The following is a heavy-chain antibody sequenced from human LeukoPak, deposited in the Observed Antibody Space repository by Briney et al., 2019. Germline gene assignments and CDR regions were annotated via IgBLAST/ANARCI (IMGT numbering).Heavy chain of an antibody. D-gene: IGHD3-10*01. CDR2: IYPGDSDT. Sequence: GEPLKISCKGSGYSFTSYWIGWVRQMPGKGLEWMGIIYPGDSDTRYSPSFQGQVTISADKSISTAYLQWSSLKASDTAMYYCARHPSGYYGSGSYYTPPPRPSDAFDIWGQGTMVTVSS. V-gene: IGHV5-51*01. J-gene: IGHJ3*02. CDR1: GYSFTSYW. CDR3: ARHPSGYYGSGSYYTPPPRPSDAFDI.